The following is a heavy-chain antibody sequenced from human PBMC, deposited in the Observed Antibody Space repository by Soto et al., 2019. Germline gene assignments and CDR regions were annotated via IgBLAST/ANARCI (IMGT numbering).Heavy chain of an antibody. CDR3: ARDPHEFWTSYWFDP. CDR1: GYSFTNND. CDR2: ISAYDGKT. Sequence: ASVKVSCKASGYSFTNNDVNWVRQAPGQGLELMGWISAYDGKTTYAEKFQGRVTLTTDTSTSTAYMELRSLRSDDTAIYYCARDPHEFWTSYWFDPWGQGTPVTVSS. J-gene: IGHJ5*02. D-gene: IGHD3-3*01. V-gene: IGHV1-18*01.